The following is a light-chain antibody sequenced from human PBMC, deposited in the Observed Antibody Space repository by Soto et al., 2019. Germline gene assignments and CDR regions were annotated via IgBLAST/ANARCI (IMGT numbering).Light chain of an antibody. J-gene: IGLJ1*01. CDR3: GSYTTSSTYV. Sequence: QSALTQPASVSGSPGQSIAISCTATSSDVGGYEFVSWYQQHPGKVPKLIIYDVTNRPSGVSNRFSGSKSGNTASLTISGLQAEDEADYYCGSYTTSSTYVFGTGTKLTVL. CDR1: SSDVGGYEF. V-gene: IGLV2-14*03. CDR2: DVT.